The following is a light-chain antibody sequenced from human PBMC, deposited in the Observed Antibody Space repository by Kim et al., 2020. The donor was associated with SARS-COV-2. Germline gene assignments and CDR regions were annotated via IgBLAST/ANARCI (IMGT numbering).Light chain of an antibody. J-gene: IGKJ1*01. CDR3: QHQM. V-gene: IGKV1-9*01. CDR2: GAS. CDR1: QGISSN. Sequence: IHLTQSPSSLSASVGDRVTITCRASQGISSNLAWYQQKPGRAPKLLIYGASTLQSGFPSRFSGSGSVTEFTLTISSLQPEDFAIYYCQHQMFGQGTKVDIK.